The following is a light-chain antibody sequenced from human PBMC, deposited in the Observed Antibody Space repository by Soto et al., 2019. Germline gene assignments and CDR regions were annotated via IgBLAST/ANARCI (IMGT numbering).Light chain of an antibody. J-gene: IGKJ1*01. CDR2: GAS. CDR1: QSISSS. Sequence: EIVMPQSPATLSVSPGERATLSCRASQSISSSLAWYQQKPGQAPRLLIHGASTRATSNPGRFSGSGSGAEFTLTISSLQSEDFALYYCQQYYDWPPTFGQGTKVDIK. CDR3: QQYYDWPPT. V-gene: IGKV3-15*01.